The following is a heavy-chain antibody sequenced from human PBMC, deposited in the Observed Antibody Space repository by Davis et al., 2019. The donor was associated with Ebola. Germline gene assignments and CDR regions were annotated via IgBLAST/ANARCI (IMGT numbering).Heavy chain of an antibody. CDR1: GGSISSGGYY. V-gene: IGHV4-31*03. CDR3: ARAGLGVPRNAFDI. D-gene: IGHD3-16*01. J-gene: IGHJ3*02. CDR2: IYYSGST. Sequence: SETLSLTCTVSGGSISSGGYYWSWIRQHPGKGLEWIGYIYYSGSTYYNPSLKSRVTISVDTSKNQFSLKLSSVTAADTAVYYCARAGLGVPRNAFDIWGQGTMVTVSS.